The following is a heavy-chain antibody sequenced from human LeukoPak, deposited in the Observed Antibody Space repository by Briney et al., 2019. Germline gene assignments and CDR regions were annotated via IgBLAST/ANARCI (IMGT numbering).Heavy chain of an antibody. CDR2: INSDGSWT. CDR1: GNYW. V-gene: IGHV3-74*01. J-gene: IGHJ4*02. D-gene: IGHD2/OR15-2a*01. CDR3: VSFYETY. Sequence: GGFLRLSCAASGNYWMHWVRQAPGKGLVWVSHINSDGSWTSYADSVKGRFTISKDNAKNTVYLQMNSLRAEDTAVYYCVSFYETYWGRGTLVTVSS.